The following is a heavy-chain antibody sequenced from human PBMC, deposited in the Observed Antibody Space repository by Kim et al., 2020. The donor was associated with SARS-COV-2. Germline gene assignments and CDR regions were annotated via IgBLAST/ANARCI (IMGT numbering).Heavy chain of an antibody. Sequence: SQTLSLTCAISGDSVSSNSAAWNWIRQSPSRGLEWLGRTYYRSKWYNDYAVSVKSRITINPDTSKNQFSLQLNSVTPEDTAVYYCARGSPIDFIVVVPAAHPHEYYYYGMDVWGQGTTVTVSS. CDR3: ARGSPIDFIVVVPAAHPHEYYYYGMDV. CDR2: TYYRSKWYN. CDR1: GDSVSSNSAA. V-gene: IGHV6-1*01. D-gene: IGHD2-2*01. J-gene: IGHJ6*02.